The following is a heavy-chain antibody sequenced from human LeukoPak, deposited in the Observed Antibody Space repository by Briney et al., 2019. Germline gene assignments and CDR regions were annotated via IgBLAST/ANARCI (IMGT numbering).Heavy chain of an antibody. CDR2: ISGSGGST. Sequence: PGGFLRLSCAASGYTFSSYAMSWVRQAPGKGLEWVSAISGSGGSTYYADSVKGRFTISRDNSKNTLYLQMNSLRAKDTAVYYCAKAWWLANYWGQGTLVTVSS. J-gene: IGHJ4*02. CDR1: GYTFSSYA. CDR3: AKAWWLANY. D-gene: IGHD6-19*01. V-gene: IGHV3-23*01.